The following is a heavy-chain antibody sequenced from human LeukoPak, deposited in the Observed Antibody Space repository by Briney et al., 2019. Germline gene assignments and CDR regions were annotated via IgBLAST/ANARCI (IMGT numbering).Heavy chain of an antibody. CDR3: ARNDVLLWFGESETTLNWFDP. J-gene: IGHJ5*02. V-gene: IGHV4-39*01. CDR1: GGSISSSSYY. D-gene: IGHD3-10*01. Sequence: PSETLSLTCTVSGGSISSSSYYWGWIRQPPGKGLEWIGSIYYSGSTYYNPSLKSRVTISVDTSKNQFSLKLSSVTAADTAVYYCARNDVLLWFGESETTLNWFDPWGQGTLVTVSS. CDR2: IYYSGST.